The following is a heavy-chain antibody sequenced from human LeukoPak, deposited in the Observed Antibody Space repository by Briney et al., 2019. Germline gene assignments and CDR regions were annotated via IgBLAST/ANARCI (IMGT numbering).Heavy chain of an antibody. J-gene: IGHJ4*02. CDR2: ISSSSSTI. CDR1: GFTFSSYS. Sequence: GGSLRLSCAASGFTFSSYSMNWVRQAPGKGLEWVSYISSSSSTIYYADSVKVRFTISRDNAKNSLYLQMNSLRAEDTAVYYCASADAFLDPSFDYWGQGTLVTVSS. V-gene: IGHV3-48*01. CDR3: ASADAFLDPSFDY. D-gene: IGHD3/OR15-3a*01.